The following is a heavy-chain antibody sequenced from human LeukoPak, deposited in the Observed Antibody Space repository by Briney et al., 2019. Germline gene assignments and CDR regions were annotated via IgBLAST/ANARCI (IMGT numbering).Heavy chain of an antibody. D-gene: IGHD2-15*01. Sequence: PSETLSLTCSVSTGSISTYYWSWIRQSPGKGLEWIGYIHHGGTISYNPSLKRRVTISVDSPKNQFFLRLTSLTAADTALYYCARHGGSLDYFDSWGPGSLVIVSS. V-gene: IGHV4-59*08. CDR3: ARHGGSLDYFDS. CDR2: IHHGGTI. J-gene: IGHJ4*02. CDR1: TGSISTYY.